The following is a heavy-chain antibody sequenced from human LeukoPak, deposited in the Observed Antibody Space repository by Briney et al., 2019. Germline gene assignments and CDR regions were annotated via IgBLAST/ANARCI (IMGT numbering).Heavy chain of an antibody. CDR2: ISSENENT. Sequence: ASVKVSCKASGYVFSNYGLSWVRQAPGQGLEWMGWISSENENTNYAQKFQGRVTMTTDKSTSTGYMELRSLSSDDTAIYYCARDLPIRISGVINRYDMDVWGQGTTVTVSS. CDR3: ARDLPIRISGVINRYDMDV. J-gene: IGHJ6*02. V-gene: IGHV1-18*01. D-gene: IGHD3-3*02. CDR1: GYVFSNYG.